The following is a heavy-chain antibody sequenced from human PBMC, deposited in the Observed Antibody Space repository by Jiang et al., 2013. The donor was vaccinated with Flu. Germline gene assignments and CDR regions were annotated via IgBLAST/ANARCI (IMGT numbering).Heavy chain of an antibody. Sequence: GPGLVKPSQTLSLTCTVSGGSIRSGSYWSWIRQPAGKGLEWIGRVFTSGTTHSNPSLKSRLTLSLDMSKNQLSLSLSSVTAADTAMYYCARDGRWFDFWSSNTTNWYFDLWAVAPWSLSPQ. V-gene: IGHV4-61*02. CDR3: ARDGRWFDFWSSNTTNWYFDL. D-gene: IGHD3-3*01. J-gene: IGHJ2*01. CDR1: GGSIRSGSY. CDR2: VFTSGTT.